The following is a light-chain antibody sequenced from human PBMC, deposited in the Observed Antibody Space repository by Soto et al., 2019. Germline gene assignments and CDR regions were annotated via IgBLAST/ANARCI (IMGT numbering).Light chain of an antibody. J-gene: IGKJ5*01. V-gene: IGKV3-15*01. CDR3: QQYNNWPIT. CDR2: GAS. CDR1: QSVSSY. Sequence: EIVLTQSPGTLSLSPGERATLSCRASQSVSSYLAWYQQKPGQAPRLLIYGASPRASGIPARFSGTGSATEFALTISSLQSEDFAVYYCQQYNNWPITFGQGTRLEIK.